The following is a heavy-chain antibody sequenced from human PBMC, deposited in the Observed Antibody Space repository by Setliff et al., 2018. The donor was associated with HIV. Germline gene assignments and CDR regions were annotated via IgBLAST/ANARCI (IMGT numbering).Heavy chain of an antibody. V-gene: IGHV1-3*01. J-gene: IGHJ3*02. CDR2: INPGNGNT. Sequence: ASVKVSCKASGYTFTNYAIHWVRQAPGQRLEWMGWINPGNGNTKYSQKFQGRVTITRDTSATTAYMELSSLRSEDTAIFYCAREPIGGDDAFDIWGQGQWSPSPQ. D-gene: IGHD2-21*02. CDR3: AREPIGGDDAFDI. CDR1: GYTFTNYA.